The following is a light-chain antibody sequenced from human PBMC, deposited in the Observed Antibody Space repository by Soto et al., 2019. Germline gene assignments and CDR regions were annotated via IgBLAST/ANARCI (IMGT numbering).Light chain of an antibody. CDR3: QQYDLLPLT. Sequence: DIQMTQSPSSLSASVGDTVTISCRASQHIGSHLNWYLQEPGQAPKLLIYDASNLQTGAPSRFSGSGSGTDFTFAITNLQPQDFATYYCQQYDLLPLTFXGGTKVDIK. CDR1: QHIGSH. CDR2: DAS. J-gene: IGKJ4*01. V-gene: IGKV1-33*01.